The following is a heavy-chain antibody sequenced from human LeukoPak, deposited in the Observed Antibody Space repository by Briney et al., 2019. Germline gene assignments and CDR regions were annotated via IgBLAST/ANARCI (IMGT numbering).Heavy chain of an antibody. CDR1: GFTFSSYS. Sequence: GGSLRLSCAASGFTFSSYSMNWVRQAPGKGLEWVSSISSSSSYIYYADSVKGRFTTSRDNAKNSLYLQMNSLRAEDTAVYYCARGYYDSSGYYGDDFDYWGQGTLVTVSS. CDR2: ISSSSSYI. D-gene: IGHD3-22*01. CDR3: ARGYYDSSGYYGDDFDY. V-gene: IGHV3-21*01. J-gene: IGHJ4*02.